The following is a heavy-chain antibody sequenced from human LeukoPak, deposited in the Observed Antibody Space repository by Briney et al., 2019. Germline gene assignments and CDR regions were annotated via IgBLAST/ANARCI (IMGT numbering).Heavy chain of an antibody. Sequence: PSETLSLTCTISGDSIGRINYYWGWIRQPPGKGLEWIVSMSYSGHTYYNPSLKSRVTTSIDTSKNQLSLKLSSVTAADTAVYYCARQSPRPISPGPYDSSGYYYGDFDYWGQGTLVTVSS. CDR3: ARQSPRPISPGPYDSSGYYYGDFDY. J-gene: IGHJ4*02. D-gene: IGHD3-22*01. CDR2: MSYSGHT. CDR1: GDSIGRINYY. V-gene: IGHV4-39*01.